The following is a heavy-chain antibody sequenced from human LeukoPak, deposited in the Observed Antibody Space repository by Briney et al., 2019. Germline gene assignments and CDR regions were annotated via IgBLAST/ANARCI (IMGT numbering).Heavy chain of an antibody. J-gene: IGHJ6*03. V-gene: IGHV4-59*01. Sequence: PSETLSLTCTVSGGSFSNYYWSWIRQPPGKGLEWIGYIYYSGSTKYNPSLKSRVTISVDTSKNQFSLRLSSVTAADTAVYYCARDWGVSARPGYMDVWGKGTTVTVSS. CDR3: ARDWGVSARPGYMDV. CDR1: GGSFSNYY. D-gene: IGHD6-6*01. CDR2: IYYSGST.